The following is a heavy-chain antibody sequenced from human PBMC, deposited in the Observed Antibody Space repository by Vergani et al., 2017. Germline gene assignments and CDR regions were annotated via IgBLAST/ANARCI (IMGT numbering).Heavy chain of an antibody. CDR3: ARAGRGIAARPFDP. J-gene: IGHJ5*02. V-gene: IGHV4-61*02. CDR1: GCSISSGSYY. D-gene: IGHD6-6*01. Sequence: QVQLQESGPGLVKPSQTLSLTCTVSGCSISSGSYYWSWIRQPAGKGLEWIGRTYPRGITNYNPSLKSRVTLSVDTSKNQFSLKLSSVTAADTAVYYCARAGRGIAARPFDPWGQGILVTVSS. CDR2: TYPRGIT.